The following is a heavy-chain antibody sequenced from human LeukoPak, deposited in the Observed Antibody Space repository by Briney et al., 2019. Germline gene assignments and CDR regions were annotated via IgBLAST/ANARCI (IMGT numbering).Heavy chain of an antibody. CDR1: GLTFSSYW. CDR3: ARGRTLNYHYMDV. Sequence: GGSLRLSCAASGLTFSSYWMSWVRQAPGKGLEWVANIKQDGSEKYYVDSVKGRFTISRDNAKNSLYLQMNSLRAEDTAVYYCARGRTLNYHYMDVWGKGTTVTVSS. CDR2: IKQDGSEK. J-gene: IGHJ6*03. V-gene: IGHV3-7*04.